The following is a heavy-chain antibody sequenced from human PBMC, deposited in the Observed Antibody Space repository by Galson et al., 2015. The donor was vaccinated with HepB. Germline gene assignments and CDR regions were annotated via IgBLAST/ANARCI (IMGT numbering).Heavy chain of an antibody. D-gene: IGHD3-16*01. Sequence: SLRLSCAASGFTFSSYGMHWVRQAPGKGLEWVAVISYDGSNKYYADSVKGRFTISRDNSKNTLYLQMNSLRAEDTAVYYCAGDLGAFDIWGQGTMVTVSS. J-gene: IGHJ3*02. V-gene: IGHV3-30*03. CDR3: AGDLGAFDI. CDR2: ISYDGSNK. CDR1: GFTFSSYG.